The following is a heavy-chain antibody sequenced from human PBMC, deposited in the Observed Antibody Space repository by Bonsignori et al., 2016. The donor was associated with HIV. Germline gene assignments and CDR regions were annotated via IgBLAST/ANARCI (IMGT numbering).Heavy chain of an antibody. CDR3: ARDRYYDSSPWRYFDL. CDR2: IKQDGSEK. Sequence: WIRQPPGKGLEWVANIKQDGSEKYYVDSVKGRFTISRDNAKNSLYLQMNSLRAEDTAVYYCARDRYYDSSPWRYFDLWGRGTLVTVSS. D-gene: IGHD3-22*01. V-gene: IGHV3-7*01. J-gene: IGHJ2*01.